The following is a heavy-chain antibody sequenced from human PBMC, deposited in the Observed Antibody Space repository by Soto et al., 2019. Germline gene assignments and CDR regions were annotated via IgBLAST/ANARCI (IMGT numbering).Heavy chain of an antibody. CDR3: ARVSRVYYYYYYMDV. D-gene: IGHD6-6*01. CDR2: INHSGST. Sequence: PSETLSLTWAVYGGSFSGYYWSWIRQPPGKGLEWIGEINHSGSTNYNPSLKSRVTISVDTSKNQFSLKLSSVTAADTAVYYCARVSRVYYYYYYMDVWGKGTTVTVSS. V-gene: IGHV4-34*01. CDR1: GGSFSGYY. J-gene: IGHJ6*03.